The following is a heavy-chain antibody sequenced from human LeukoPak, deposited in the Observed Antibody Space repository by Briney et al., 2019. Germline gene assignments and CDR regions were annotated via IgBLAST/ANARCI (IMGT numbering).Heavy chain of an antibody. CDR1: GLTVSSNC. J-gene: IGHJ4*02. V-gene: IGHV3-53*01. CDR2: IYSAGNT. D-gene: IGHD2-15*01. CDR3: ARAPVTSCRGAFCYPFDY. Sequence: GGSLRLSCTASGLTVSSNCMSWVRQAPGKGLEWVSFIYSAGNTHYSDSVKGRFTISIDNSKNTLYLQMNSLRAEDTAVYYCARAPVTSCRGAFCYPFDYWGPGILVTVSS.